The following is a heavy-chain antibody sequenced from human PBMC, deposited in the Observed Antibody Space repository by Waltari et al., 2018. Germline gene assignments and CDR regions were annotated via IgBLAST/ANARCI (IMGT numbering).Heavy chain of an antibody. Sequence: ELQLVESGGGLVQPGGSLRLSCAASGFTVNNNYMSWVRQAPGKGLGVDSIIYSRGATYYAESVKGRFTSSRDNSNTLYLQMRSLRTEDTAVYYCARHCGGDCLHWYFDLWGRGTLVTVSS. V-gene: IGHV3-66*02. CDR2: IYSRGAT. J-gene: IGHJ2*01. D-gene: IGHD2-21*01. CDR1: GFTVNNNY. CDR3: ARHCGGDCLHWYFDL.